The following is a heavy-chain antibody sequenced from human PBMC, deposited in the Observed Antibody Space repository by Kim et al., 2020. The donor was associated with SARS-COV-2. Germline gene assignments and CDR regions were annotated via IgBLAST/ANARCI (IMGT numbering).Heavy chain of an antibody. CDR3: ARGVPAAHKSAFDI. CDR2: INHSGST. V-gene: IGHV4-34*01. Sequence: ETLSLTCAVYGGSFSGYYWSWIRQPPGKGLEWIGEINHSGSTNYNPSLKSRVTISVDTSKNQFSLKLSSVTAADMAVYYCARGVPAAHKSAFDIWGQGTMVTVSS. J-gene: IGHJ3*02. CDR1: GGSFSGYY. D-gene: IGHD2-2*01.